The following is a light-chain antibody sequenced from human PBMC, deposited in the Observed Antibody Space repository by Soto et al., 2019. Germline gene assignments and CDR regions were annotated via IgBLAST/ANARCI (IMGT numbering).Light chain of an antibody. Sequence: DIQMTQSPSSLSASVGDRVAITCRASQSISSYLNWYQQKPGKAPKLLIYAASSLQSGVPSRFSGSGSGTDFSLTISRLEPEDFAVYHCQQYSSSPRTFGQGTRLEI. CDR2: AAS. V-gene: IGKV1-39*01. CDR1: QSISSY. CDR3: QQYSSSPRT. J-gene: IGKJ5*01.